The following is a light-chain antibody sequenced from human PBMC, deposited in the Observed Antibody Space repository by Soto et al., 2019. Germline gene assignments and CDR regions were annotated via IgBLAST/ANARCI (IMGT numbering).Light chain of an antibody. CDR1: SSNIGAGYN. CDR3: QSYDSSLSGWV. V-gene: IGLV1-40*01. CDR2: DNS. Sequence: QAVVTQPPSVSGAPGQRVTISCTGSSSNIGAGYNVHWYQQLPGTAPKLLIYDNSNRPSGVPDRFSGPKSGTSASLAITGLQAEDEADYYCQSYDSSLSGWVFGGGTKLTVL. J-gene: IGLJ3*02.